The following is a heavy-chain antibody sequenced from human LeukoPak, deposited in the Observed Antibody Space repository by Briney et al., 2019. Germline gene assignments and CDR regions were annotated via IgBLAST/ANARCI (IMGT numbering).Heavy chain of an antibody. J-gene: IGHJ6*03. Sequence: GGSLRLSCAASGFTFSNYAMNWVRQAPGKGLEYVSAISSNGGSTYYANSVKGRSTISRDNSKNTLYLQMGSLRAEDMAVYYCTRGGYGASTPYYMDVWGKGTTVTVSS. D-gene: IGHD1-26*01. CDR1: GFTFSNYA. CDR2: ISSNGGST. V-gene: IGHV3-64*01. CDR3: TRGGYGASTPYYMDV.